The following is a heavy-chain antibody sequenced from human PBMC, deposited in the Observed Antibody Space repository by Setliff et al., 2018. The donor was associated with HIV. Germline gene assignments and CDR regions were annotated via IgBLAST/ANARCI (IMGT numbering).Heavy chain of an antibody. V-gene: IGHV3-20*04. CDR1: GFTFSAYG. CDR3: ARVISSGWYLDSPSPFDY. D-gene: IGHD6-19*01. CDR2: IIWNGGST. Sequence: PGGSLRLSCAASGFTFSAYGMSWVRQAPGKGLEWVSGIIWNGGSTGYADSVKGRFTISRDNAKNSLYLQMNSLRAEDTALYYCARVISSGWYLDSPSPFDYWGQGTLVTVSS. J-gene: IGHJ4*02.